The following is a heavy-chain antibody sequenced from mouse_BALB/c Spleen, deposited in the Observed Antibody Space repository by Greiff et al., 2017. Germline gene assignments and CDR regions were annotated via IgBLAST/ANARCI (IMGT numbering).Heavy chain of an antibody. V-gene: IGHV1-63*02. J-gene: IGHJ4*01. CDR2: IYPGGGYT. Sequence: QVQLKESGAELVRPGTSVKMSCKAAGYTFTNYWIGWVKQRPGHGLEWIGDIYPGGGYTNYNEKFKGKATLTADTSSNTAYLQLSSLTSEDTAVYYCARWGIYYGYDKSMDYWGQGTSVTVSS. CDR1: GYTFTNYW. CDR3: ARWGIYYGYDKSMDY. D-gene: IGHD2-2*01.